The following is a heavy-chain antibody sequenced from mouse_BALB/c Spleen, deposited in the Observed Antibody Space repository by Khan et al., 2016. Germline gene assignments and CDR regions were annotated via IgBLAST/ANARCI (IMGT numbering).Heavy chain of an antibody. J-gene: IGHJ4*01. CDR2: IDPENGDT. CDR1: GFNIKDYY. Sequence: VQLQQPGAELVRSGASVKLSCTASGFNIKDYYMHWVKQRPEQGLEWIGWIDPENGDTEYASTFQGKATMTADTSSNTAYLQLSSLTSEATAVYYGNACEYNAMDDWGQGTSVTDSS. V-gene: IGHV14-4*02. CDR3: NACEYNAMDD.